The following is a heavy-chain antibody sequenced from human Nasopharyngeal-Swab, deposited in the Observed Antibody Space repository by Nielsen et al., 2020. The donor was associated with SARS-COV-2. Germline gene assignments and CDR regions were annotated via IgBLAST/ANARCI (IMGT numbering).Heavy chain of an antibody. V-gene: IGHV3-7*03. D-gene: IGHD6-6*01. CDR3: ARQGVRARQHKRGYYYYGMDV. CDR2: IKQDGSEK. J-gene: IGHJ6*02. Sequence: WIRQPPGKGLEWVANIKQDGSEKYYVDSVKGRFTISRDNAKNSLYLQMNSLRAEDTAVYYCARQGVRARQHKRGYYYYGMDVWGQGTTVTVSS.